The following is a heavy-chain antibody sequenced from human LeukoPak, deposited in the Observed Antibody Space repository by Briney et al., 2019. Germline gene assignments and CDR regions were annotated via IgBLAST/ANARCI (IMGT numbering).Heavy chain of an antibody. Sequence: PSETLSLTCTVSGGSISSHYWSWIRQPPGKGLEWIGYIYYSGSTNYNPSLKSRVTISVDTSKNQFSLKLSSVTAADTAVYYCARGLTMIVVVPGYWGQGTLVTVSS. CDR1: GGSISSHY. V-gene: IGHV4-59*11. CDR3: ARGLTMIVVVPGY. D-gene: IGHD3-22*01. CDR2: IYYSGST. J-gene: IGHJ4*02.